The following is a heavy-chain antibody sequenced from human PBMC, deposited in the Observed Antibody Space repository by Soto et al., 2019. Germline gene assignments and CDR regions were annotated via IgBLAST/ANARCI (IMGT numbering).Heavy chain of an antibody. J-gene: IGHJ3*02. Sequence: ETLSLTCTVSGGSISSYYWSWIRQPPGKGLEWIGYIYYSGSTNYNPSLKSRVTISVDTSKNQFSLKLSSVTAADTAVYYCASSITIPGYAVALDIWGQGTMVTVSS. CDR2: IYYSGST. V-gene: IGHV4-59*01. D-gene: IGHD3-3*01. CDR3: ASSITIPGYAVALDI. CDR1: GGSISSYY.